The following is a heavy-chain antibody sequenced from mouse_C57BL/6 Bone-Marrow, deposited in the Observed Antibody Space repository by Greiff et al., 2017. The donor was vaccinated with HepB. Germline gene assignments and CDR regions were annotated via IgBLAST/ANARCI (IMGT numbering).Heavy chain of an antibody. D-gene: IGHD2-5*01. V-gene: IGHV5-16*01. J-gene: IGHJ2*01. Sequence: EVQRVESEGGLVQPGSSMKLSCTASGFTFSDYYMAWVRQVPEKGLEWVANINYDGSSTYYLDSLKSRFIISRDNAKNILYLQMSSLKSEDTATYYCARNSYYSNYYFDYWGQGTTLTVSS. CDR3: ARNSYYSNYYFDY. CDR1: GFTFSDYY. CDR2: INYDGSST.